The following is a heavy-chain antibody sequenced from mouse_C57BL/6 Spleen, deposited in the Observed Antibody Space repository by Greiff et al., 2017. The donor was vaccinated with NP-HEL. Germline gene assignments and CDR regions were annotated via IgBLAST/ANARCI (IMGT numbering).Heavy chain of an antibody. CDR1: GFSFNTYA. Sequence: EVKLVESGGGLVQPKGSLKLSCAASGFSFNTYAMNWVRQAPGKGLEWVARIRSKSNNYATYYADSVKDRFTISRDDSESMLYLQMNNLKTEDTAMYYCVRQGTGEFAYWGQGTLVTVSA. CDR2: IRSKSNNYAT. V-gene: IGHV10-1*01. D-gene: IGHD4-1*01. J-gene: IGHJ3*01. CDR3: VRQGTGEFAY.